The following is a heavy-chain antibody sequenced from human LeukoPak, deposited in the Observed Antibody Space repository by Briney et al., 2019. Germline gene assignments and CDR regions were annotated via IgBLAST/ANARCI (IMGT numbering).Heavy chain of an antibody. V-gene: IGHV4-4*09. CDR1: GGSFSGYY. CDR2: IYTSGST. D-gene: IGHD2-8*02. J-gene: IGHJ4*02. CDR3: ARHLTGSSVCIEY. Sequence: SETLSLTCAVYGGSFSGYYWSWIRQPPGKGLEWIGYIYTSGSTNYNPSLKSRVTISVDTSKNQFSLKLSSVTAADTAVYYCARHLTGSSVCIEYWGQGTLVTVSP.